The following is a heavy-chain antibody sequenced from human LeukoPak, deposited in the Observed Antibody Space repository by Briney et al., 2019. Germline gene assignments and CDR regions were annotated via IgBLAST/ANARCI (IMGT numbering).Heavy chain of an antibody. Sequence: GGSLRLSCAASGFTFSSYAMSWVRQAPGKGLEWVSSISGSGGSTYYADSVKGRFTISRDNSKNTLYLQMNSLRAEDTAVYYCAKYDILTGSPPFDPWGQGTLVTVSS. J-gene: IGHJ5*02. CDR3: AKYDILTGSPPFDP. CDR1: GFTFSSYA. V-gene: IGHV3-23*01. CDR2: ISGSGGST. D-gene: IGHD3-9*01.